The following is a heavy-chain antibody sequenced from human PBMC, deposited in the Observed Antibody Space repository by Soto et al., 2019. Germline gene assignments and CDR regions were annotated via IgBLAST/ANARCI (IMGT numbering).Heavy chain of an antibody. CDR3: ARDDRFVRSSAPPHYYYYGMDV. CDR2: IYYSGTT. D-gene: IGHD6-6*01. J-gene: IGHJ6*02. CDR1: GGSISSYY. V-gene: IGHV4-59*01. Sequence: QVQLQESGPGLVKPSETLSLTCTVSGGSISSYYWSWIRQPPGKGLEWIGYIYYSGTTNYNPSLTSRVPILVATSKNQFSLKLRPGTAADPAVYYCARDDRFVRSSAPPHYYYYGMDVWGQGTTVTVSS.